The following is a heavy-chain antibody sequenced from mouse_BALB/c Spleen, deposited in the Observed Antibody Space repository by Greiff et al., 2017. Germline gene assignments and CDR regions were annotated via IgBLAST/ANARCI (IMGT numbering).Heavy chain of an antibody. CDR3: ARFITTMDY. J-gene: IGHJ4*01. CDR2: ILPGSGST. D-gene: IGHD1-2*01. CDR1: GYTFSSYW. V-gene: IGHV1-9*01. Sequence: VKLQQSGAELMKPGASVKISCKATGYTFSSYWIEWVKQRPGHGLEWIGEILPGSGSTNYNEKFKGKATFTADTSSNTAYMQLSSLTSEDSAVYYCARFITTMDYWGQGTSVTVSS.